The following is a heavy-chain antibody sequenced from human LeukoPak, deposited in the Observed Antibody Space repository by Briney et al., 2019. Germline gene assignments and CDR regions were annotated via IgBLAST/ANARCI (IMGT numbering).Heavy chain of an antibody. Sequence: SETLSLTCTVSGGSISSDYWSWVRQPPGKGLELIGYIYYSGTTNYNPSLRSRVIISIHTSKNQFSLKLSSVTAADTAVYYCARDKSGSDAFDIWGQGTMVTVSS. J-gene: IGHJ3*02. CDR2: IYYSGTT. V-gene: IGHV4-59*01. CDR1: GGSISSDY. CDR3: ARDKSGSDAFDI. D-gene: IGHD3-10*01.